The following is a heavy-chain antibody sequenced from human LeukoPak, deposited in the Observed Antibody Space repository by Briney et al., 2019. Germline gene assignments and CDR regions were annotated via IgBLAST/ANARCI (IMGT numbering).Heavy chain of an antibody. Sequence: SETLSLTCTVSGGYIGSYYWSWIRQPAGKGLEWIGRIHTTENTDYNPSLKSRATMSVDMSTSQVSLTLTSVTAADTAVYYCAREGDYGDYSKSFYYMDVWGKGTTVAVSS. CDR1: GGYIGSYY. CDR3: AREGDYGDYSKSFYYMDV. V-gene: IGHV4-4*07. CDR2: IHTTENT. J-gene: IGHJ6*03. D-gene: IGHD4-17*01.